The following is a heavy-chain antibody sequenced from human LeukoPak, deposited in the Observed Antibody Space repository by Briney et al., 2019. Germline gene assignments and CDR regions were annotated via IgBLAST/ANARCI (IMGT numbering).Heavy chain of an antibody. J-gene: IGHJ6*03. CDR1: GYTFSIYN. CDR3: ARDFRDCSSTSCYSSLGYYMDV. Sequence: ASVKVSCKASGYTFSIYNMHWVRQAPGQGLEWMGIINPSGGSATNTQKFQGRVTITADESTSTAYMELSSLRSEDTAVYYCARDFRDCSSTSCYSSLGYYMDVWGKGTTVTVSS. D-gene: IGHD2-2*01. CDR2: INPSGGSA. V-gene: IGHV1-46*01.